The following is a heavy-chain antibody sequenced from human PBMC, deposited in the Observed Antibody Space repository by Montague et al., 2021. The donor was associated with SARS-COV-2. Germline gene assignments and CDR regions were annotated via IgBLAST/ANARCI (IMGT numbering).Heavy chain of an antibody. CDR1: GGSFNHYY. Sequence: SETLSLTCAVYGGSFNHYYWTWIRQAPGKGLEWLGEVNHSGGTNYNPSLKSRVTISVDTSKNQFSLKLNSLTAADTAVYYCTRVRQQLVRTYYLDYWGQGTLVTVSS. D-gene: IGHD6-13*01. V-gene: IGHV4-34*01. CDR3: TRVRQQLVRTYYLDY. CDR2: VNHSGGT. J-gene: IGHJ4*02.